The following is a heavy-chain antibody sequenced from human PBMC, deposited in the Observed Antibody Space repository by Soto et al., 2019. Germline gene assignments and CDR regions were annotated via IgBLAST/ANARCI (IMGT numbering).Heavy chain of an antibody. D-gene: IGHD3-3*01. CDR2: IYYSGRT. CDR3: AGTPSYDFLSGYPPFDF. J-gene: IGHJ4*02. CDR1: GASISSYY. Sequence: QVQLQESGPGLVKPSETLSLTCSVSGASISSYYWSWIRRPPGKELEWIGYIYYSGRTKYNPSLDTRVTISLDTSKNQFSLQLSSVTAADTAVYSCAGTPSYDFLSGYPPFDFWGQGTLVTVSS. V-gene: IGHV4-59*01.